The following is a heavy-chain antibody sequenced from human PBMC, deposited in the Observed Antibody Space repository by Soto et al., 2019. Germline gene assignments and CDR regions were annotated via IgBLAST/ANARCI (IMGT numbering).Heavy chain of an antibody. D-gene: IGHD2-21*02. V-gene: IGHV4-31*01. CDR2: IYYRGGT. CDR3: ARSHDNLTAPDAFSV. Sequence: QVHLQESGPGVVMPSQTLSLTCTVSGDSINSDGFYWRWIRQRPGKGLEWVGDIYYRGGTSYTPSIHQPLKSQIYMSMDPSQSQLSMEVASVNVAHTAVYFCARSHDNLTAPDAFSVWGPGTMV. CDR1: GDSINSDGFY. J-gene: IGHJ3*01.